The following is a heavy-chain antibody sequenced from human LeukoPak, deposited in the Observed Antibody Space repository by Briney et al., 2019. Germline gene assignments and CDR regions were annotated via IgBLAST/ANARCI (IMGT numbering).Heavy chain of an antibody. Sequence: PGGSLRLSCAASGFTFSSFWMTWVRQAPGKGLGWVANIKEDGSEKYYVDSVKGRFTISRDNAKNSLYLQMNSLRAEDTAVYYCARARHCARDYWGQGTLVTVSS. CDR1: GFTFSSFW. CDR3: ARARHCARDY. D-gene: IGHD2-21*02. CDR2: IKEDGSEK. V-gene: IGHV3-7*01. J-gene: IGHJ4*02.